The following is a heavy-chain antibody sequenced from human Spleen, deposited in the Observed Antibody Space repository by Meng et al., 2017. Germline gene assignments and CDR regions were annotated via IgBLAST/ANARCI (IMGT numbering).Heavy chain of an antibody. Sequence: QVQLQESGPGLVKPSETLSLTCTVSGGSISSYYWSWIRQPPGKGLEWIGYIYYSGSTHYHPSLKSRVTISVDTSKNQFSLNLSSVTAADTAVYYCARGGWSLDYWGQGTLVTVSS. CDR2: IYYSGST. CDR3: ARGGWSLDY. D-gene: IGHD2-15*01. J-gene: IGHJ4*02. CDR1: GGSISSYY. V-gene: IGHV4-59*08.